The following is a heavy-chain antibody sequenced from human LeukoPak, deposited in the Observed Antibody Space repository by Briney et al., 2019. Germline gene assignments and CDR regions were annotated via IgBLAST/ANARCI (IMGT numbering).Heavy chain of an antibody. Sequence: GGSLRLSCAASGFTFSIAWMSWVRQAPGKGLEWVGRIKSRGDGETRDYAALVKDRFIISRDDSKNTLYLQMNSLRTEDTAIYYYAAVGEWLSNAFNTWGQGTLVTVSA. V-gene: IGHV3-15*01. CDR1: GFTFSIAW. J-gene: IGHJ3*02. CDR3: AAVGEWLSNAFNT. CDR2: IKSRGDGETR. D-gene: IGHD3-3*01.